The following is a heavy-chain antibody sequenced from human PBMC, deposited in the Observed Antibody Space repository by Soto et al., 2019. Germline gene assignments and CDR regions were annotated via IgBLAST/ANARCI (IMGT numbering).Heavy chain of an antibody. J-gene: IGHJ5*02. V-gene: IGHV1-69*01. CDR3: ASSGYSYGLVANWFDP. CDR1: GGTFSSYA. Sequence: KVSCKASGGTFSSYAISWVRQAPGQGLEWMGGIIPIFGTANYAQKFQGRVTITADESTSTAYMELSSLRSEDTAVYYCASSGYSYGLVANWFDPWGQGTLVTVSS. D-gene: IGHD5-18*01. CDR2: IIPIFGTA.